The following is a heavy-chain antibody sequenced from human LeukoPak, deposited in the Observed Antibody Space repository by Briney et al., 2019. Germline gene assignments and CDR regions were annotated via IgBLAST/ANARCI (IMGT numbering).Heavy chain of an antibody. CDR3: ARGLGYSYGNGDY. CDR2: IKQDGSEK. D-gene: IGHD5-18*01. CDR1: GFTFSSYW. Sequence: GSLRLSCVASGFTFSSYWMGWVRQAPGKGLEWVADIKQDGSEKYYVDSVKGRFTISRDNAKNSLFLQMSSLRAEDTAVYYCARGLGYSYGNGDYWGQGTLVTVSS. J-gene: IGHJ4*02. V-gene: IGHV3-7*01.